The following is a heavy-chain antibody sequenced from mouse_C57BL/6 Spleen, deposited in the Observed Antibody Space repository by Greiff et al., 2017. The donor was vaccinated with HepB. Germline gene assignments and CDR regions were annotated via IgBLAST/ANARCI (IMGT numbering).Heavy chain of an antibody. CDR3: AREPLGAMDY. CDR1: GYSITSGYY. CDR2: ISYDGSN. D-gene: IGHD1-2*01. J-gene: IGHJ4*01. V-gene: IGHV3-6*01. Sequence: ESGPGLVKPSQSLSLTCSVTGYSITSGYYWNWIRQFPGNKLEWMGYISYDGSNNYNPSLKNRISITRDTSKNQFFLKLNSVTTEDTATYYCAREPLGAMDYWGQGTSVTVSS.